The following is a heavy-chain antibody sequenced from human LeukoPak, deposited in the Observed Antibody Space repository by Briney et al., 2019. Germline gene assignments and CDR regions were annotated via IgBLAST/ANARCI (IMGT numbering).Heavy chain of an antibody. CDR2: IIPIFGTA. D-gene: IGHD2-2*01. J-gene: IGHJ6*03. CDR1: GGTFSSYA. V-gene: IGHV1-69*13. CDR3: ARVGCSSTSCSRYYYYYMDV. Sequence: ASVKVSCKASGGTFSSYAISWVRQAPGQGLEWMGGIIPIFGTANYAQKFQGRVTITADESTSTAYMELRSLRSEDTAVYYCARVGCSSTSCSRYYYYYMDVWGKGTTVIVSS.